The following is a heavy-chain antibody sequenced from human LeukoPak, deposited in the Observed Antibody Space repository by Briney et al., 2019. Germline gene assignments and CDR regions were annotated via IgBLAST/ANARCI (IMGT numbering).Heavy chain of an antibody. Sequence: GASVTVSCKASGYSFNSQGMNWVRQAPGQGLEWMGWINTDSGNPTYAQGFTGRFVFPLDSSVSTAYLQISNLMPEDTAKYYCAREILRFDIWGQGTMVIVSS. CDR2: INTDSGNP. CDR1: GYSFNSQG. CDR3: AREILRFDI. J-gene: IGHJ3*02. V-gene: IGHV7-4-1*02.